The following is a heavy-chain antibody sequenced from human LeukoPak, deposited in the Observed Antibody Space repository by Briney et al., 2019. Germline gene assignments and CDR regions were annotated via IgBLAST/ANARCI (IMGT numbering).Heavy chain of an antibody. Sequence: PGGSLRLSCAASGFTFSSYEMNWLRQAPGKGLEWVAFIRYDGSNQYYADSVKGRFTISRDNSKNTLYLQMNSLRAEDTAVYYCAKGPEVRGVIVILKTGEKGALDYWGQGTLVTVSS. V-gene: IGHV3-30*02. CDR1: GFTFSSYE. CDR2: IRYDGSNQ. CDR3: AKGPEVRGVIVILKTGEKGALDY. D-gene: IGHD3-10*01. J-gene: IGHJ4*02.